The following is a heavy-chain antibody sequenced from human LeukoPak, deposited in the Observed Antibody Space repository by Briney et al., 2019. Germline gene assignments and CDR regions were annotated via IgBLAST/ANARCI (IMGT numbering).Heavy chain of an antibody. D-gene: IGHD2-2*01. CDR2: INTDESKI. V-gene: IGHV3-74*01. J-gene: IGHJ5*02. Sequence: GGSLRLSCAASGFTFSSHWMHWVRQAPGKGLVWVSRINTDESKISHADSVKGRFTISRDNAKNMLYLQMNSLRAEDTALYYCVRDRCSSTSCHDSPNWFDPWGQGTLVTVSS. CDR3: VRDRCSSTSCHDSPNWFDP. CDR1: GFTFSSHW.